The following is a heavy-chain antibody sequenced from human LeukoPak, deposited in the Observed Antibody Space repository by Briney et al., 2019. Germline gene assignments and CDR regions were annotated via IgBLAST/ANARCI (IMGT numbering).Heavy chain of an antibody. CDR3: ARALAVAGVRKTSDY. D-gene: IGHD6-19*01. CDR2: INPNSGGT. Sequence: GASVKVSCKASGYTFTGYYMHWGRQAPGQGLEGMGWINPNSGGTNYAKNFQGRVTRTRDTSISTAYMELSRLSSDDTAVHYCARALAVAGVRKTSDYWGQGTLVTVSS. CDR1: GYTFTGYY. J-gene: IGHJ4*02. V-gene: IGHV1-2*02.